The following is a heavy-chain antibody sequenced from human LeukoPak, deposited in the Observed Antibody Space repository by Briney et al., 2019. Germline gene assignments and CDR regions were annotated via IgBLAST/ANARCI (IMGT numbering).Heavy chain of an antibody. CDR2: INQGGSEK. CDR1: GFTFSSYW. Sequence: PGGSLRLSCAASGFTFSSYWMSWVRQAPEKGLEWVANINQGGSEKYYVDSVRGRFTISRDNAKNSLYLQMNSLRADDTAVYYCAKSRDLDYWGQGTLVTVSS. CDR3: AKSRDLDY. V-gene: IGHV3-7*01. J-gene: IGHJ4*02. D-gene: IGHD2-21*01.